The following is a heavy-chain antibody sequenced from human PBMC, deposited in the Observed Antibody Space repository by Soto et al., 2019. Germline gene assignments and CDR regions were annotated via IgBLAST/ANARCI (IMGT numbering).Heavy chain of an antibody. Sequence: SETLCLTCTVSGGSISSGGYYWSWIRQHPGKGLEWIGYIYYSGSTYYNPSLKSRVTISVDTSKNQFSLKLSSVTAADTAVYYCARDRRGYSVVAATGNWFDPWGQGTLVTVSS. J-gene: IGHJ5*02. CDR1: GGSISSGGYY. V-gene: IGHV4-31*03. CDR3: ARDRRGYSVVAATGNWFDP. D-gene: IGHD2-15*01. CDR2: IYYSGST.